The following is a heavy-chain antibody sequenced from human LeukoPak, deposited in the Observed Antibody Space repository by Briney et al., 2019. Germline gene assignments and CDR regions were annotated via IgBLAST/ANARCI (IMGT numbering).Heavy chain of an antibody. CDR1: GFTFSSYW. J-gene: IGHJ4*02. V-gene: IGHV3-7*03. CDR2: IKQDGSEK. D-gene: IGHD3-10*01. CDR3: ARDGSGVWFDY. Sequence: GGSLRLSCAASGFTFSSYWMSWVRQAPGKGLEWVAKIKQDGSEKYYGDSVKGRFTISRDNAKNSLYLQMNSLRAEDTAVYYCARDGSGVWFDYWGQGTLVTVSS.